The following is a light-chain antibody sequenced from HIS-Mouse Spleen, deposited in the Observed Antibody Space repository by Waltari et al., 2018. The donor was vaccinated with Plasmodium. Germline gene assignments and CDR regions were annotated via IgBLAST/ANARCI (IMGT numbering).Light chain of an antibody. Sequence: QSALTQPRPVSGSPGQSVTIPCTGTSSAVGGYNYVPWYQQHPGKAPKLMIYEVSKRPSGVPDRFSGSKSGNTASLTVSGLQAEDEADYYCSSYAGSNNVVFGGGTKLTVL. J-gene: IGLJ2*01. V-gene: IGLV2-8*01. CDR1: SSAVGGYNY. CDR2: EVS. CDR3: SSYAGSNNVV.